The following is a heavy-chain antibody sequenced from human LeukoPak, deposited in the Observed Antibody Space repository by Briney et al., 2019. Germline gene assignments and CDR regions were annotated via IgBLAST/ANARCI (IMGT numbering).Heavy chain of an antibody. V-gene: IGHV4-34*01. D-gene: IGHD6-6*01. CDR3: ARANGGSSSAYYYYYMDV. CDR1: GGSSSGYY. J-gene: IGHJ6*03. CDR2: INHSGST. Sequence: SETLSLTCAVYGGSSSGYYWSWIRQPPGKGLEWIGEINHSGSTNYNPSLKSRVTISVDTSKNQFSLKLSSVTAADTAVYYCARANGGSSSAYYYYYMDVWGKGTTVTVSS.